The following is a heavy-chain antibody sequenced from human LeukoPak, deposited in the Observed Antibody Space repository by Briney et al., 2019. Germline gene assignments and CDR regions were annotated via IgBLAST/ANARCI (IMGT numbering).Heavy chain of an antibody. CDR2: ISGDSGGT. V-gene: IGHV3-23*01. Sequence: GGSLRLSCAASGFSFSNSAMSWVRQAPGKGLEWVSGISGDSGGTNYADSVKGRFTISRDNSKNTLYLQMNSPRAEDTAAYYCAKDGGPTVFYYFDSWGQGTLVTVSS. CDR1: GFSFSNSA. D-gene: IGHD1-1*01. CDR3: AKDGGPTVFYYFDS. J-gene: IGHJ4*02.